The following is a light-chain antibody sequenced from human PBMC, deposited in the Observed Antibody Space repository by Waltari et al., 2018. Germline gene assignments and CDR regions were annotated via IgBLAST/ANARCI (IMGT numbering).Light chain of an antibody. J-gene: IGKJ5*01. CDR2: AAS. V-gene: IGKV3-11*01. CDR3: HQRRNWQST. Sequence: EIALTQFPATLSLSPGERATLSCTASQSVDSYLLWYQQSRGQTPRLVMYAASRSATGLPARFSGSGSATVFTLTISSLEPDEFAVYYCHQRRNWQSTFGQGTRLEI. CDR1: QSVDSY.